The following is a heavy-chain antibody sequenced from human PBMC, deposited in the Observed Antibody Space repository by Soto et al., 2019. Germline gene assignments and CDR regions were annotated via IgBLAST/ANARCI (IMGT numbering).Heavy chain of an antibody. CDR2: ICYSGST. D-gene: IGHD3-22*01. Sequence: SETLSLTCTVSGGSISSGGYYWSWIRQHPGKGLEWIGYICYSGSTYYNPSLKSRVTISVDTSKNQFSLKLSSVTAADTAVYYSARFGYSTNIGIDYWGQGTLVTVSS. CDR3: ARFGYSTNIGIDY. J-gene: IGHJ4*02. CDR1: GGSISSGGYY. V-gene: IGHV4-31*03.